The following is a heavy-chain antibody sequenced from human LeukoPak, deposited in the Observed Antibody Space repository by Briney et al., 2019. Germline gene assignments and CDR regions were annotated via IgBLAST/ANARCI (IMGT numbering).Heavy chain of an antibody. CDR2: ISSSSSPI. CDR3: ARRYCSGGNCHFDC. Sequence: GGSLRLSCAASGYTFSTYSMSWVRQAPGKGLEWVSHISSSSSPIYYADSVKGRFTISRDNAKNSLNLQMDSLRDEDAAVYYCARRYCSGGNCHFDCWGQGTLVTV. V-gene: IGHV3-48*02. D-gene: IGHD2-15*01. J-gene: IGHJ4*02. CDR1: GYTFSTYS.